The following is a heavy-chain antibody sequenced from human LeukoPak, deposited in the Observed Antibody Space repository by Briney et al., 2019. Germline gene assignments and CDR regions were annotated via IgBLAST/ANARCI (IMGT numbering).Heavy chain of an antibody. J-gene: IGHJ6*04. D-gene: IGHD3-10*02. CDR1: GFTFSSYE. Sequence: PGGSLRLSCAASGFTFSSYEMNWGRHAPGKGLEWVSYISSSGSTVYYADSVKARFTISRDKAKNSLYLQMNSLRAEDTAVYYCAELGITMIGGVWGKGTTVTISS. CDR2: ISSSGSTV. V-gene: IGHV3-48*03. CDR3: AELGITMIGGV.